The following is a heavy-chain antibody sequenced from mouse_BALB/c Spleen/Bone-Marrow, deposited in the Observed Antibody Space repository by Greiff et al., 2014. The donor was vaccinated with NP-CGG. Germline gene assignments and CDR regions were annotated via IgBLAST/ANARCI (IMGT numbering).Heavy chain of an antibody. CDR1: GYTFTSYY. J-gene: IGHJ4*01. CDR2: IYPGNVNT. CDR3: ARDTMDY. Sequence: VQLQESGPELVKPGASVRISCKASGYTFTSYYIHWVKQRPGQGLEWIGWIYPGNVNTKYNEKFKGKATLTADKSSSTACMQLSSLTSEDSAVYFCARDTMDYWGQGTSVTVSS. V-gene: IGHV1S56*01.